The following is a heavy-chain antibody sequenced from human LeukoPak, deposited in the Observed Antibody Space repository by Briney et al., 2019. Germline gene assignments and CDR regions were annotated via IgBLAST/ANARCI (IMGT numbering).Heavy chain of an antibody. D-gene: IGHD1-26*01. Sequence: SETLSLTCTVSGGSISSHYWSWIRHPAGKTLEWLGRIWTTGTTAYNPSYKSRLSMSMDKSQNQFSLKLTSITAADTAVHYCARVRAYANFVGSFDLWGRGALVTVSS. CDR3: ARVRAYANFVGSFDL. J-gene: IGHJ2*01. CDR1: GGSISSHY. V-gene: IGHV4-4*07. CDR2: IWTTGTT.